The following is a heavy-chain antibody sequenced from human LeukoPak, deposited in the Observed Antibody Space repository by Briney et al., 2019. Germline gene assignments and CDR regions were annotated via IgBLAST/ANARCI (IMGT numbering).Heavy chain of an antibody. CDR1: GGSFSGYY. Sequence: SETLSLTCAVYGGSFSGYYWNWIRQPPGKGLDWIGYIYHSGSTNYNPSLKSRVTISVDTSKTQISLKLRAVTAADTAVYYCVRSRVWSDYWGYFDYWGQGTLVTVPS. CDR3: VRSRVWSDYWGYFDY. D-gene: IGHD3-3*01. CDR2: IYHSGST. J-gene: IGHJ4*02. V-gene: IGHV4-59*01.